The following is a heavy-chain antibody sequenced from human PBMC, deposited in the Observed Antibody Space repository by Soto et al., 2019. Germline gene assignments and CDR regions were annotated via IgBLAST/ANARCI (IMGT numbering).Heavy chain of an antibody. J-gene: IGHJ6*03. D-gene: IGHD6-6*01. CDR3: SSLRGIAARPKDYYYYYMDV. Sequence: SETLSLTCTVSGGSISSYYWSWIRQPPGKGLEWNGYIYYSGSTNYNPSLKSRVTISVDTSKNQFSLKLCSVTAADTAVYYCSSLRGIAARPKDYYYYYMDVWGKGTTVTVSS. CDR2: IYYSGST. V-gene: IGHV4-59*08. CDR1: GGSISSYY.